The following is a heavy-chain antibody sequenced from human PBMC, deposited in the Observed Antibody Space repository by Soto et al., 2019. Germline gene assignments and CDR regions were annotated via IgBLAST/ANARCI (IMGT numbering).Heavy chain of an antibody. J-gene: IGHJ5*02. Sequence: QVQLVQSGAEVKKPGSSVNVSCKASGGTFSSCSISWVRRAPGQGLEWMARIIPVINMANYAQKFQGRVTITAEKSTSAADRELSSLRSEDTAVYYCACYDDSGSYPRWCGPWGQGTLVTVSS. CDR2: IIPVINMA. CDR3: ACYDDSGSYPRWCGP. D-gene: IGHD3-22*01. V-gene: IGHV1-69*02. CDR1: GGTFSSCS.